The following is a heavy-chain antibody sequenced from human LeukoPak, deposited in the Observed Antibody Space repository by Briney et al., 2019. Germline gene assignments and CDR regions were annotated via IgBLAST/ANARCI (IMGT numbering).Heavy chain of an antibody. CDR1: GGTFSSYA. D-gene: IGHD6-13*01. CDR3: AREAIAAAGTDYYYYGTDV. Sequence: ASVKVSCKASGGTFSSYAISWVRQAPGQGLEWMGRIIPILGIANYAQKFQGRVTITADKSTSTAYMELSSLRSEDTAVYYCAREAIAAAGTDYYYYGTDVWGQGTTVTVSS. V-gene: IGHV1-69*04. J-gene: IGHJ6*02. CDR2: IIPILGIA.